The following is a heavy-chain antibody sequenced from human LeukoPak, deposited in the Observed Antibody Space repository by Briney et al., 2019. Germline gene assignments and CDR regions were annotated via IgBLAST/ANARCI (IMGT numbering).Heavy chain of an antibody. CDR2: IYYSGST. CDR3: ARLYYDSSGYYQICYFDY. J-gene: IGHJ4*02. Sequence: SETLSLTCTVSGGSISSSSYYWRWIRQPPGKGLEWIGNIYYSGSTYYNPSLKSRVTISVDTSKNQFSLNLSSVTAADTAVYHCARLYYDSSGYYQICYFDYWGQGTLVTVSS. CDR1: GGSISSSSYY. D-gene: IGHD3-22*01. V-gene: IGHV4-39*01.